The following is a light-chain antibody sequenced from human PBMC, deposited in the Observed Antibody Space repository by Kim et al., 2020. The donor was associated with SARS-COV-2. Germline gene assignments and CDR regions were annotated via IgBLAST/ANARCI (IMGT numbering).Light chain of an antibody. V-gene: IGLV6-57*01. CDR1: RGSIASNY. Sequence: GKTVTISCTRRRGSIASNYVQWYQQRPGSSPTTVIYENSQPPSGVPDRFSGSIDSSSNSASFTISGLKTEDGADYYCQSFDSINQVFGGGTQLTVL. CDR3: QSFDSINQV. J-gene: IGLJ3*02. CDR2: ENS.